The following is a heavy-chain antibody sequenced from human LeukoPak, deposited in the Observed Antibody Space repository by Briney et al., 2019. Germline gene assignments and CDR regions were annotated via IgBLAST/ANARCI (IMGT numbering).Heavy chain of an antibody. J-gene: IGHJ4*02. CDR3: TKVTSTGSCYQSDY. CDR2: LSSGGGSP. CDR1: GFTFNNYV. D-gene: IGHD2-15*01. V-gene: IGHV3-23*01. Sequence: PGGSLRLSCVASGFTFNNYVMSGGRQAPGKGLEWISGLSSGGGSPYYADSVKGRFTISRDNSKNTLFLQMNSLRAEDTATYYCTKVTSTGSCYQSDYWGQGTLVTVSS.